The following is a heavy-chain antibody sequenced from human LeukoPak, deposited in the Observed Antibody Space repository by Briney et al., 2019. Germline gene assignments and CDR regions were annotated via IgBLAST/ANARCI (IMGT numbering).Heavy chain of an antibody. CDR3: ARRGSGKAFDY. CDR2: IYTSGST. D-gene: IGHD1-26*01. V-gene: IGHV4-4*07. J-gene: IGHJ4*02. CDR1: VGSISSYY. Sequence: SETLSLTCTVSVGSISSYYWYWIRQPAGKGLEWIGRIYTSGSTNYNSCLKSRVTMSVDTSKNQFSLKLSSVTAADTAVYYCARRGSGKAFDYWGQGNLVTVSS.